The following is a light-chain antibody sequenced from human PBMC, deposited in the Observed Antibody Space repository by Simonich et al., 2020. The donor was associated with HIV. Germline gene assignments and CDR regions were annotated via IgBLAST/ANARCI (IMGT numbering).Light chain of an antibody. CDR1: KLGNKY. CDR3: QSYDSSLSVV. CDR2: QDN. Sequence: SYELTQPPSVSVSPGQTASITCSGDKLGNKYACWYQQKPGQSPVLVIYQDNKRPSGIPERFSGSNSGNTATLTISGTQAMDEADYYCQSYDSSLSVVFGGGTKLTVL. J-gene: IGLJ2*01. V-gene: IGLV3-1*01.